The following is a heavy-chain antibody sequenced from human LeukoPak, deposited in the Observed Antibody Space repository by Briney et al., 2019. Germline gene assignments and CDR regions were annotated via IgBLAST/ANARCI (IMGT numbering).Heavy chain of an antibody. D-gene: IGHD5-18*01. CDR1: GYTFTGYY. V-gene: IGHV1-69*13. CDR2: IIPIFGTA. Sequence: ASVKVSCTASGYTFTGYYMHWVRQAPGQGLEWMGGIIPIFGTANYAQKFQGRVTITADESTSTAYMELSSLRSEDTAVYYCARDGIRRGYSYQIDYWGQGTLVTVSS. CDR3: ARDGIRRGYSYQIDY. J-gene: IGHJ4*02.